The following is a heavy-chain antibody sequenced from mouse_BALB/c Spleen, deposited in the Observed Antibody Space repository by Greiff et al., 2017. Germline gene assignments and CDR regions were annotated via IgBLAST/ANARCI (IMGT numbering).Heavy chain of an antibody. CDR3: ARHNYGYFDY. J-gene: IGHJ2*01. D-gene: IGHD1-1*02. CDR2: ISNGGGST. Sequence: EVQGVESGGGLVQPGGSLKLSCAASGFTFSSYTMSWVRQTPEKRLEWVAYISNGGGSTYYPDTVKGRFTISRDNAKNTLYLQMSSLKSEDTAMYYCARHNYGYFDYWGQGTTLTVSS. V-gene: IGHV5-12-2*01. CDR1: GFTFSSYT.